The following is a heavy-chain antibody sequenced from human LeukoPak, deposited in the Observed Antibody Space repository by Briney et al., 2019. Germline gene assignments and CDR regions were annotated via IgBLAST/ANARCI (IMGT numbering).Heavy chain of an antibody. J-gene: IGHJ4*02. CDR1: GFSFSSFP. Sequence: PGGSLRLTCAASGFSFSSFPMHWVRQAPGKGLEYVSAISSTGGNTYYADSVKGRFTISRDNSKNTLYLQMGGLRAEDTAVYYCARRGSGYAYDYWGQGTLVTASS. CDR3: ARRGSGYAYDY. CDR2: ISSTGGNT. D-gene: IGHD5-12*01. V-gene: IGHV3-64*02.